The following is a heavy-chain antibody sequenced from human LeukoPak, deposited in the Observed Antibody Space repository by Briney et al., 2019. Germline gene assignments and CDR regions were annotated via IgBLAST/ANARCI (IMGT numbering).Heavy chain of an antibody. V-gene: IGHV4-4*02. CDR3: ARRKSITMIVVVIGPFDY. Sequence: PSETLSLTGAVSGVSISSSNWWSWVRQPPGKGLEWIGEIYHSGSTNYNPSLKSRVTISVDKSKNQFSLKLSSVTAADTAVYYCARRKSITMIVVVIGPFDYWGQGTLVTVSS. CDR2: IYHSGST. J-gene: IGHJ4*02. D-gene: IGHD3-22*01. CDR1: GVSISSSNW.